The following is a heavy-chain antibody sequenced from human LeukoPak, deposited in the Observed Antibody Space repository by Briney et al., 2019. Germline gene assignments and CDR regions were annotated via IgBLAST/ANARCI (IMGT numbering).Heavy chain of an antibody. V-gene: IGHV3-21*01. CDR1: GFTFSSYS. CDR3: ASLYCSSTSCLL. CDR2: ISSSSYI. D-gene: IGHD2-2*01. J-gene: IGHJ4*02. Sequence: PGGSLRLSCAASGFTFSSYSMNWVRQAPGKGLEWVSSISSSSYIYHADSVKGRFTISRDNAKNSLYLQMNSLRAEDTAVYYCASLYCSSTSCLLWGQGTLVTVSS.